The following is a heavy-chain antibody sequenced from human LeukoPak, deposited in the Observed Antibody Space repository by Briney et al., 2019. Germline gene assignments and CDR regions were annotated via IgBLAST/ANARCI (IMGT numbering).Heavy chain of an antibody. Sequence: GGSLRLSCEASGFTFSTYSISWIRQAPGKGLQWVGYITNSGRSTNYADAVKGRFTISRDNAKKSVYLEMTDLRAEDTAVYYCAREASGNYHVFDSWGQGTLVTVSS. CDR2: ITNSGRST. CDR3: AREASGNYHVFDS. CDR1: GFTFSTYS. D-gene: IGHD1-26*01. V-gene: IGHV3-11*04. J-gene: IGHJ4*02.